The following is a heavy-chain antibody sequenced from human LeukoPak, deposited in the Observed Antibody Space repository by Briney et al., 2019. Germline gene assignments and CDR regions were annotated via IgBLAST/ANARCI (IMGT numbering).Heavy chain of an antibody. D-gene: IGHD2-21*01. CDR1: GFTFSSYE. J-gene: IGHJ4*02. CDR2: INSRSSSM. V-gene: IGHV3-21*01. CDR3: LRGDVRDY. Sequence: PGGSLRLSCAASGFTFSSYEMNWVRQAPGKGLEWVASINSRSSSMHYADSVEGRFTISRDNAKNSLYLQMNSLRAEDTAVYYCLRGDVRDYWGQGTLVTVSS.